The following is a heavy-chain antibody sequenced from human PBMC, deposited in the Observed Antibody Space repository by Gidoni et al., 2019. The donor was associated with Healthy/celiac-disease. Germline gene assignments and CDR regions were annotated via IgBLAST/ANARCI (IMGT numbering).Heavy chain of an antibody. D-gene: IGHD4-17*01. Sequence: QVQLQESGPGLVKPSQTLSLTCTVSGGSISSGDYYWSWIRQPPGKGLEWIGYIYYSGSTYYNPSLKSRVTISVDTSKNQFSLKLSSVTAADTAVYYCARGGQGGTTVTTGFWFDPWGQGTLVTVSS. CDR2: IYYSGST. CDR3: ARGGQGGTTVTTGFWFDP. V-gene: IGHV4-30-4*01. CDR1: GGSISSGDYY. J-gene: IGHJ5*02.